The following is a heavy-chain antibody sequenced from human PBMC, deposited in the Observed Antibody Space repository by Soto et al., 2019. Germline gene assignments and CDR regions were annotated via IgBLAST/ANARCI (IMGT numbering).Heavy chain of an antibody. CDR1: GFIFSNYG. J-gene: IGHJ4*02. CDR3: ARDSNKDSLDY. CDR2: ISYAGNNE. D-gene: IGHD2-15*01. V-gene: IGHV3-33*05. Sequence: QVQLVESGGGVVQPGRSLRLSCAASGFIFSNYGMHWVRQAPGKGLEWVAIISYAGNNEYYVDSVKGRFTISRDNSKNTLYLQMNSLRVEDRAVYYCARDSNKDSLDYWGLGTLVTVSS.